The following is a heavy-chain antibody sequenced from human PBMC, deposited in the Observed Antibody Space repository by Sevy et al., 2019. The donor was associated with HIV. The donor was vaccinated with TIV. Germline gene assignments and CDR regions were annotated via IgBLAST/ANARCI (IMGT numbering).Heavy chain of an antibody. D-gene: IGHD3-3*01. CDR2: IRYDGSNK. J-gene: IGHJ6*02. Sequence: GGSLRLSCAASGFTLSSYGMHWVRLAPGKGLEWVAVIRYDGSNKYYADSVKGRFTISRDNSKNTLYLQMNSLRAEDTAVYYCARDRLGITISAEWGGGMDVWGQGTTVTVSS. CDR1: GFTLSSYG. CDR3: ARDRLGITISAEWGGGMDV. V-gene: IGHV3-33*01.